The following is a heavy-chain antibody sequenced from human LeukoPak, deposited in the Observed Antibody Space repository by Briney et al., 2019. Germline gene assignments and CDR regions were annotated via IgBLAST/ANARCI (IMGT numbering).Heavy chain of an antibody. CDR1: GFTFSSYA. J-gene: IGHJ4*02. V-gene: IGHV3-30-3*01. Sequence: GGSLRLSCAASGFTFSSYAMHWVRQAPGKGLEWVAVISYDGSNKYYADSVKGRFTISRDNSKNTLYLQMNSLRAEDTAVYYCARDSFQSLDHWGQGTLVTVSS. CDR2: ISYDGSNK. CDR3: ARDSFQSLDH.